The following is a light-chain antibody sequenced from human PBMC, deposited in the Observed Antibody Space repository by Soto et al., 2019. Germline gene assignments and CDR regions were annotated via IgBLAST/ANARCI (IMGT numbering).Light chain of an antibody. CDR1: QSVSSSY. V-gene: IGKV3-20*01. Sequence: EIVLTQSPGTLSLSPGERATLSCRASQSVSSSYLAWYQQKPGQAPRLLIYGASSRATGIPDRFSGSGSGTDFTLTISRLEPEDLAVYYCQQYGSLPGTFGQGTNVEIK. CDR3: QQYGSLPGT. CDR2: GAS. J-gene: IGKJ1*01.